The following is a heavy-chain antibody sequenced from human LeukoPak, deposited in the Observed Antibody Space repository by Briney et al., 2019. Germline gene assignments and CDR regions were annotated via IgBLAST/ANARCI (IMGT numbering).Heavy chain of an antibody. CDR1: GGSFSGYY. Sequence: SETLSLTCAVYGGSFSGYYWGWIRQPPGKGLEWIGSIYHSGSTYYNPSLKSRVTISVDTSKNQFSLKLSSVTAADTAVYYCARASPRITSLSYMDVWGKGTTVTVSS. D-gene: IGHD1-14*01. CDR3: ARASPRITSLSYMDV. J-gene: IGHJ6*03. V-gene: IGHV4-38-2*01. CDR2: IYHSGST.